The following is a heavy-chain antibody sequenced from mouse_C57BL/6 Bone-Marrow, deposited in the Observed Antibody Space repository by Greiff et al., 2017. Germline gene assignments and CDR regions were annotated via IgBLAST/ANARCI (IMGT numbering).Heavy chain of an antibody. V-gene: IGHV1-55*01. CDR1: GYTFTSYW. D-gene: IGHD1-1*01. CDR2: IYPGSGST. Sequence: VQLQQPGAELVKPGASVKMSCKASGYTFTSYWITWVKQRPGQGLEWIGDIYPGSGSTNYNEKFKSKATTTVDTSSSTAYMQLSILTSEDSAVYSCASSIDYYPLFDYWGQGTTLTVSS. J-gene: IGHJ2*01. CDR3: ASSIDYYPLFDY.